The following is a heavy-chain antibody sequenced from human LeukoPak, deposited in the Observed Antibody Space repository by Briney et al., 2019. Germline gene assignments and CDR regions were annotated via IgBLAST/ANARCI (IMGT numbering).Heavy chain of an antibody. J-gene: IGHJ4*02. CDR2: ISGSGGST. CDR1: GFTFSCYA. Sequence: PGGSLRLSCAASGFTFSCYAMSWVRQAPGEGLEWVSAISGSGGSTYYADSVKGRFTISRDNSKNTLYLQMNSLRAEDTAVYYCAKDMAALLTRLYYDYVWGSYRTSPFDYWGQGTLATVSS. V-gene: IGHV3-23*01. CDR3: AKDMAALLTRLYYDYVWGSYRTSPFDY. D-gene: IGHD3-16*02.